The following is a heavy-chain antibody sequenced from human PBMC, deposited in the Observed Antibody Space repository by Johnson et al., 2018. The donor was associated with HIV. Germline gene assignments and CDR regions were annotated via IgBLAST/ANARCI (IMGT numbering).Heavy chain of an antibody. D-gene: IGHD7-27*01. V-gene: IGHV3-23*04. J-gene: IGHJ3*02. CDR1: GFKYAAS. CDR3: ASGDELGDDAFDI. Sequence: VQLVESGGGLVQPGGSLRVSCAASGFKYAASGLAFSNYAVKWVSHTPGGDGGTSFADSVRGRYIISRDNAKNSLYLQMNSLRAEDTALYYCASGDELGDDAFDIWGQGTMVTVSS. CDR2: TPGGDGGT.